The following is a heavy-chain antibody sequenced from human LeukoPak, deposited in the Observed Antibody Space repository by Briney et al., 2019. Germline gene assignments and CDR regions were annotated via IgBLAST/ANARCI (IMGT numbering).Heavy chain of an antibody. CDR3: ARDVPHDYGDYDNWFDP. V-gene: IGHV1-46*01. CDR2: INPSGGST. CDR1: GYTFTSYY. Sequence: ASVKVSCKASGYTFTSYYMNWVRQAPGQGLEWMGIINPSGGSTSYAQKFQGRVTMTRDTSTSTVYMELSSLRSEDTAVYYCARDVPHDYGDYDNWFDPWGQGTLATVSS. J-gene: IGHJ5*02. D-gene: IGHD4-17*01.